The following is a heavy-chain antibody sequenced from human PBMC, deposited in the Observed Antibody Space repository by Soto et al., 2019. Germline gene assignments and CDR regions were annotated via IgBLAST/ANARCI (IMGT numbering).Heavy chain of an antibody. D-gene: IGHD4-17*01. Sequence: QVQLVQSGAEVKKPGSSVKVSCKASADTFNSYSLSWLRQAPGQRLGWMGGITPVFGTADYAQSFEDRLTITADDSTSTVYMELSSLRSDDTAVYYCARSLEGTTVTNWFDAWGQGALVTVSS. V-gene: IGHV1-69*01. CDR1: ADTFNSYS. J-gene: IGHJ5*02. CDR2: ITPVFGTA. CDR3: ARSLEGTTVTNWFDA.